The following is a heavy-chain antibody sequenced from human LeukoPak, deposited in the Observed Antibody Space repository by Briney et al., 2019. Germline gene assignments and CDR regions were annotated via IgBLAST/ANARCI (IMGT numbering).Heavy chain of an antibody. V-gene: IGHV3-21*06. CDR2: ISSTSIYT. Sequence: PGGSLRLSCAASGFPFSSYTMNWVRQAPGKGLGWVSSISSTSIYTYYADSVRGRFTVSRDNAKNSLYLQINSLRTEDTAVYYCAREIGPQDYWGQGTLVNVSS. CDR1: GFPFSSYT. D-gene: IGHD3-22*01. J-gene: IGHJ4*02. CDR3: AREIGPQDY.